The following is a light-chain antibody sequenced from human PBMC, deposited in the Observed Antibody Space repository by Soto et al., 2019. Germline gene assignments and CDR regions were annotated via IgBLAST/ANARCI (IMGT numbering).Light chain of an antibody. CDR2: GAS. Sequence: EIVMTQSPATLSVSPGERATLSCRASQSVNNRLAWYQQKPGQSPRLLIYGASTRATGIPVTFSGSGSGTEFTLTITSLQSEDVAVYYCQQYNDWTLSFGGGTKVEIK. CDR1: QSVNNR. V-gene: IGKV3-15*01. J-gene: IGKJ4*01. CDR3: QQYNDWTLS.